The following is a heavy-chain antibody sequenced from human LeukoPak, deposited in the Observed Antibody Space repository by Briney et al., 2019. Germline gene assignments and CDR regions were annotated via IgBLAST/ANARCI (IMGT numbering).Heavy chain of an antibody. CDR2: FDPEDGET. CDR1: GYTLTELS. CDR3: ARRRNYYDSSGPSYYYYYMDV. D-gene: IGHD3-22*01. Sequence: SVKVSCKVSGYTLTELSMHWVRQAPGKGLECMGGFDPEDGETIYAQKFQGRVTMTEDTSTDTAYMELSSLRSEDTAVYYCARRRNYYDSSGPSYYYYYMDVWGKGTTVTVSS. V-gene: IGHV1-24*01. J-gene: IGHJ6*03.